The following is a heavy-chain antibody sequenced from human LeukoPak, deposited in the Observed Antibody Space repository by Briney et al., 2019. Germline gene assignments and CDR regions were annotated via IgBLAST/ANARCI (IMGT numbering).Heavy chain of an antibody. V-gene: IGHV3-7*03. CDR3: VRAMDV. J-gene: IGHJ6*02. CDR2: IKQDGGEK. Sequence: GGSLRLSCAASGFTFSGFSMSWVRQSPTKGLEWVANIKQDGGEKYYVDSVKGRFTISRDNAKSSLFLQMNSLRVEDTAVYYCVRAMDVWGQGTTVTVSS. CDR1: GFTFSGFS.